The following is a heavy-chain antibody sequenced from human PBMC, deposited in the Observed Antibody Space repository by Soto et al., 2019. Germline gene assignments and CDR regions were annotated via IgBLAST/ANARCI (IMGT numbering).Heavy chain of an antibody. V-gene: IGHV1-69*01. CDR2: IIPAFGSA. D-gene: IGHD5-12*01. J-gene: IGHJ4*01. Sequence: QVQLVQSGAEVKKPGSSVKVSCKASGGTFSTYSIDWVRQAPGQGLEWMGGIIPAFGSATYALRFQGRVTITADASTSTAYMELSSLRTDDTAVYYCARAEVTTTDFDFWGHGTLVTGSS. CDR3: ARAEVTTTDFDF. CDR1: GGTFSTYS.